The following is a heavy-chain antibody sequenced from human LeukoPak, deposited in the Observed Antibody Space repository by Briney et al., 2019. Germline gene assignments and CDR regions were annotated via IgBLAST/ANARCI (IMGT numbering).Heavy chain of an antibody. J-gene: IGHJ4*02. CDR2: ISGSGGST. V-gene: IGHV3-23*01. CDR1: GFTFSSYA. D-gene: IGHD3-10*01. CDR3: AKSDMVRGVIITGTFDY. Sequence: GGSLRLSCAASGFTFSSYAMSWVRQAPGKGLEWVSAISGSGGSTYYADSVKGRFTISRDNSKNTLYLQMNSLRAEDTAVYYCAKSDMVRGVIITGTFDYWGQGTLVTVSS.